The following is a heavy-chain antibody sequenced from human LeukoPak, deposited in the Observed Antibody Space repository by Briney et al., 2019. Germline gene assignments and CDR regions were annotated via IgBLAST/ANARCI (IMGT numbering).Heavy chain of an antibody. V-gene: IGHV4-34*01. J-gene: IGHJ4*02. D-gene: IGHD2-15*01. CDR2: INHSGST. CDR1: GGSFSGYY. CDR3: ARDEDAL. Sequence: PSETLSLTCAVYGGSFSGYYWSWIRQPPGKGLEWIGEINHSGSTNYNPSLKSRVTISVDTSKNQFSLKLSSVTAADTAVYYCARDEDALGGQGTLVTVSS.